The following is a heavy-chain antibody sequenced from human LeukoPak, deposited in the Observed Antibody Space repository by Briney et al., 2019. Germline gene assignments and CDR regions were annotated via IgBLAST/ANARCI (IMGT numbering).Heavy chain of an antibody. V-gene: IGHV3-30-3*01. CDR3: ARDEGIVVVTTNFDY. J-gene: IGHJ4*02. CDR2: ISYDGSNK. CDR1: GFTFSSYA. D-gene: IGHD3-22*01. Sequence: PGGSLRLSCAASGFTFSSYAMHWVRQAPGKGLEWVAVISYDGSNKYYADSVKGRFTISRDNSKNTLYLQMNSLRAEDTAVYYCARDEGIVVVTTNFDYWGQGTLVTVSP.